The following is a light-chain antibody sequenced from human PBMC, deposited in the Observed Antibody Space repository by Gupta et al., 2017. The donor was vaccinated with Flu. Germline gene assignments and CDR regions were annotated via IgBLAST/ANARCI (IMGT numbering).Light chain of an antibody. CDR1: SSDVGGYNY. CDR2: EVT. Sequence: QSALTQPPSASGSPGQSVTISCTGSSSDVGGYNYVSWYQQHPGKAPKLMIYEVTKRPSGVPDHFSGSKSGNTASLTVSGLQAEDEADYYCSSYAGNKVVFGGGTKLTVL. CDR3: SSYAGNKVV. V-gene: IGLV2-8*01. J-gene: IGLJ2*01.